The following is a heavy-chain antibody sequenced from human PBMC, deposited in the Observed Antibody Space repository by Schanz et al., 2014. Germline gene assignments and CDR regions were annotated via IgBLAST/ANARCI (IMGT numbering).Heavy chain of an antibody. CDR3: ARVRRRIATPSTPSFRNYYYYAMDV. Sequence: EVQLVESGGGLVQPGGSLRLSCGGSGFTFSKYWMSWVRQAPGKGLEWVANIKQDGSEKYYVDAVKGRFTISRDNAKNTLYLQMISLRAEDTSVYFCARVRRRIATPSTPSFRNYYYYAMDVWGQGTTVTVSS. V-gene: IGHV3-7*02. CDR1: GFTFSKYW. J-gene: IGHJ6*02. CDR2: IKQDGSEK. D-gene: IGHD6-13*01.